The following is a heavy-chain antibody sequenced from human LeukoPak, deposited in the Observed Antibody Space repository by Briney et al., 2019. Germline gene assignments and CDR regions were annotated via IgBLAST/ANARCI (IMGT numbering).Heavy chain of an antibody. Sequence: GGSLRLSCAASGFTFSSYAMSWVRQAPGKGLEWVSAISGSGGSTYHADSVKGRFTISRDNSKNTLYLQMSSLRAEDTAVYYCAKPNYYDSSVYSYYGGQGPLVTVSS. CDR3: AKPNYYDSSVYSYY. CDR2: ISGSGGST. V-gene: IGHV3-23*01. CDR1: GFTFSSYA. D-gene: IGHD3-22*01. J-gene: IGHJ4*02.